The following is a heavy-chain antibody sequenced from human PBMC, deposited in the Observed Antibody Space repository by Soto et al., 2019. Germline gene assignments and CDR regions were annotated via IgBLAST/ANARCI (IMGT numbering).Heavy chain of an antibody. J-gene: IGHJ4*02. D-gene: IGHD2-2*01. CDR2: INPNSGGT. Sequence: ASVKVSCKASGYTFTGYYMHWVRQAPGQGLEWMGWINPNSGGTNYTQKFQGWVTMTRDTSISTAYMELSRLRSDDTAVYYCARSMRYCSSTSCFGYYFDYWGQGTLVTVSS. CDR3: ARSMRYCSSTSCFGYYFDY. V-gene: IGHV1-2*04. CDR1: GYTFTGYY.